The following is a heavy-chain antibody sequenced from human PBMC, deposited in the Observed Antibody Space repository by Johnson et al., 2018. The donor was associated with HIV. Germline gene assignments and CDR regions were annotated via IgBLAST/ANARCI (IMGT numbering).Heavy chain of an antibody. CDR3: AKDGATRAFDI. J-gene: IGHJ3*02. V-gene: IGHV3-30*04. Sequence: QVQLVESGGGLVQPGGSLRLSCAASGFTFSSFAMHWVRQTPGNGLEWVSIISYDGNNKYYADSVKGRFTISRDNSKNTLYLQMNSLRAEDTAVYYCAKDGATRAFDIWGQGTMVTVSS. CDR1: GFTFSSFA. CDR2: ISYDGNNK. D-gene: IGHD1-26*01.